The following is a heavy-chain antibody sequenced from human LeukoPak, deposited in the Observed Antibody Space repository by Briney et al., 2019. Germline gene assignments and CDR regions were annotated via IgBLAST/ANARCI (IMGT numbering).Heavy chain of an antibody. J-gene: IGHJ4*02. Sequence: PGGSLRLSCAASGFTFSSYGMHWVRQAPGKGLEWVAVISYDGSNKYYADSVKGRFTISRDNSKNTLYLQMNSLRAEDTAVYYCARDPDNWNYFGDYWGQGTLVTVSS. CDR3: ARDPDNWNYFGDY. V-gene: IGHV3-30*03. D-gene: IGHD1-7*01. CDR1: GFTFSSYG. CDR2: ISYDGSNK.